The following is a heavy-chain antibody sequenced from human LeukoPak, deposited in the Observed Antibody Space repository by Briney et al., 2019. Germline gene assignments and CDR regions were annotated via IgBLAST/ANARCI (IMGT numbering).Heavy chain of an antibody. J-gene: IGHJ4*02. CDR1: GVSISAYY. Sequence: PSETLSLTCSVSGVSISAYYWSWIRQPAGKGLEWIGRIYPGESIYASENTNYNPSLKSRVSMSGDTSKNQVSLKLSSVTAADTAVYYCARYYYDRSGYLNEGDYFDSWGQGILVTVSS. CDR2: IYPGESIYASENT. D-gene: IGHD3-22*01. CDR3: ARYYYDRSGYLNEGDYFDS. V-gene: IGHV4-4*07.